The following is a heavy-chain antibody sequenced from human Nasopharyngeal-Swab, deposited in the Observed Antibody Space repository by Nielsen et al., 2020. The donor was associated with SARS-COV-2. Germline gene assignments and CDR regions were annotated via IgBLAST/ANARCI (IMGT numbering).Heavy chain of an antibody. J-gene: IGHJ3*02. CDR3: ARGRGYCSSTSCPPVAFDI. Sequence: GGSLRLSCAASGFTFSDYYMNWIRQAPGKGLEWVSYISSSGSTIYYADSVKGRFTISRDNAKNSLYLQMNSLRAEDTAVHHCARGRGYCSSTSCPPVAFDIWGQGTKVTVSP. CDR2: ISSSGSTI. V-gene: IGHV3-11*01. D-gene: IGHD2-2*01. CDR1: GFTFSDYY.